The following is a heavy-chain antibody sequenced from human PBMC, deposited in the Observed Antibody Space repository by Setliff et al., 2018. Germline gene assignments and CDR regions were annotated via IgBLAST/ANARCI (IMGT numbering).Heavy chain of an antibody. CDR3: ARAHSSTLSVHDY. Sequence: GGSLRLSCAASGFTFSTYWMSWVRQAPGKGLEWVANIKQDGSEKYYVDSVKGRFSISRDNAKNSLYLQMNSLRAEDTAVYYCARAHSSTLSVHDYWGQGTLVTVSS. CDR1: GFTFSTYW. CDR2: IKQDGSEK. J-gene: IGHJ4*02. D-gene: IGHD2-2*01. V-gene: IGHV3-7*01.